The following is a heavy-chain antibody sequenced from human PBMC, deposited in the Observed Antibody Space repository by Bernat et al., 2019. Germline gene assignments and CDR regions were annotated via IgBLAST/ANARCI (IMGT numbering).Heavy chain of an antibody. CDR1: GYTFTSYA. Sequence: QVQLVQSGAEVKKPGASVKVSCKASGYTFTSYAMHWVRQAPGQRLEWMGWINAGNGNTKYSQKFQGRVTITRDTSASTAYMELSSLRSEDTAVYYCARDMVYGDHGGGDYWGHGTLVTVSS. CDR3: ARDMVYGDHGGGDY. V-gene: IGHV1-3*01. CDR2: INAGNGNT. J-gene: IGHJ4*01. D-gene: IGHD4-17*01.